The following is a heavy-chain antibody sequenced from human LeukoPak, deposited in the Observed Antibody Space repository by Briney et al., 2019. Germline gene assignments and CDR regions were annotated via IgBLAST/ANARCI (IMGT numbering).Heavy chain of an antibody. CDR2: INHSGST. V-gene: IGHV4-34*01. D-gene: IGHD2-2*01. CDR1: GGSFSGYY. CDR3: ARGPHCSSTSCPVWFDS. J-gene: IGHJ5*01. Sequence: SSETLSLNCAVYGGSFSGYYWSWIRQPPGKGLEWIGEINHSGSTNYNPSRKSRDTISVDTSKNQFSLKLSSVTAADTAVYYCARGPHCSSTSCPVWFDSWGQGTLVTVSS.